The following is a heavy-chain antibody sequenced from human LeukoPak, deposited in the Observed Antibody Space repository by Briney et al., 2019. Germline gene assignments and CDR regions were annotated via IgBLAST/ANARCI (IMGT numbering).Heavy chain of an antibody. Sequence: PGGSLRLSCAASGFTFSSYSMNWVRQAPGKGLEWVSSISSSSSYIYYADSVKGRFTISRDNAKNSLYLQMNSLRAEDTAVYYCARDRRQSRSMDVWGQGTTVTVSS. CDR1: GFTFSSYS. J-gene: IGHJ6*02. V-gene: IGHV3-21*01. CDR3: ARDRRQSRSMDV. CDR2: ISSSSSYI.